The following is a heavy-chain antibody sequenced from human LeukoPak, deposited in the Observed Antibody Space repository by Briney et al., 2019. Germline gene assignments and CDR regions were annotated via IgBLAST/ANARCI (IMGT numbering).Heavy chain of an antibody. D-gene: IGHD2-15*01. CDR1: GGSISSSSYY. CDR2: IYYSGST. J-gene: IGHJ5*02. Sequence: SSETLSLTCPVSGGSISSSSYYWGWIRQPPGKGLEWIGSIYYSGSTYYNPSLESRVTISVDTSKNQFSLKLSSVTAADTAVYYCAKSQLLRQAEHCSGGRCYWPFWLDPWGQGTLVTVSP. CDR3: AKSQLLRQAEHCSGGRCYWPFWLDP. V-gene: IGHV4-39*01.